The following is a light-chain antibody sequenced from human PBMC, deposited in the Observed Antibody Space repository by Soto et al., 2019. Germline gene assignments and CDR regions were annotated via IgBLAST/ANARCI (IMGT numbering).Light chain of an antibody. V-gene: IGKV3-11*01. CDR1: QSVSTY. CDR2: DAS. J-gene: IGKJ3*01. CDR3: HHRADWPAT. Sequence: EMGLTQYPATLSLSPGERAILSCRASQSVSTYLAWYQQKPGQAPRLLIFDASNRATGIPARFSGSGSGTDFTLTISSLEPEDFAVYYCHHRADWPATFGPGTKVDSK.